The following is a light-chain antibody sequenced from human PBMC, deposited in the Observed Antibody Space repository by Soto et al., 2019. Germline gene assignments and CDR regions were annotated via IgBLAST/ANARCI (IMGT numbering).Light chain of an antibody. J-gene: IGLJ2*01. CDR3: SSYTSRTTLVV. CDR1: SSDVGGYNY. V-gene: IGLV2-14*01. Sequence: QSALTQPASVSGSPGQSITISCSGTSSDVGGYNYVSWYQQRPGKAPKLMIYDVSNRPSGVSNRFSASKSGNTASLTISGLQAEDEADYYCSSYTSRTTLVVFGGGTQLTVL. CDR2: DVS.